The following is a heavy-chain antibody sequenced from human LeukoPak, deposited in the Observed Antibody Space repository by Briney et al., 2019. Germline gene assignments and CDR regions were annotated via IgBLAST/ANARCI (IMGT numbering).Heavy chain of an antibody. J-gene: IGHJ4*02. CDR2: IGGNGVDT. Sequence: GGSLRLSCTASGFTFSTYAVGWARQAPGKGLEWVSGIGGNGVDTYYADSAKGRFTISRGNSKNTVYLQMNSLRAEDTALYYCVKAYTTSGTYLEPWGQGTLVTVSS. D-gene: IGHD1-26*01. CDR1: GFTFSTYA. V-gene: IGHV3-23*01. CDR3: VKAYTTSGTYLEP.